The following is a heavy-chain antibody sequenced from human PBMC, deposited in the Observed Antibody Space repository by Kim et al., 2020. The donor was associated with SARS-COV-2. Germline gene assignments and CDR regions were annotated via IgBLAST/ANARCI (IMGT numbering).Heavy chain of an antibody. CDR3: ASQAAAGTTFYYYYGMDV. CDR2: ISSSGSTI. D-gene: IGHD1-1*01. J-gene: IGHJ6*02. CDR1: GFTFSDYY. V-gene: IGHV3-11*01. Sequence: GGSLRLSCAASGFTFSDYYMSWIRQAPGKGLEWVSYISSSGSTIYYADSVKGRFTISRDNAKNSLYLQMNSLRAEDTAVYYCASQAAAGTTFYYYYGMDVWGQGTTVTVSS.